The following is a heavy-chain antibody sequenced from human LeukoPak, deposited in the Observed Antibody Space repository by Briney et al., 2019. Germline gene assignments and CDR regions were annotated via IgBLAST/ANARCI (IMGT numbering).Heavy chain of an antibody. CDR2: ISHTGVT. V-gene: IGHV4-38-2*02. CDR3: ARDDIGFEY. J-gene: IGHJ4*02. Sequence: SETLSLTCSVSGFSISSAYCWGWIRQPPGGRLEWIGSISHTGVTYYNPSYKSRLTISLDTSKDEFSLQLTSVTAADTAMYYCARDDIGFEYWGQGIVVTVSS. CDR1: GFSISSAYC.